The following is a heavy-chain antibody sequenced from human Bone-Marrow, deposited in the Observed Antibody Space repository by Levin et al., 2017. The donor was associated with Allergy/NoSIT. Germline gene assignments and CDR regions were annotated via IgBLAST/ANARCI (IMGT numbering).Heavy chain of an antibody. J-gene: IGHJ4*02. D-gene: IGHD6-19*01. CDR1: GFSLSTSGEG. CDR2: IYWDDDK. V-gene: IGHV2-5*02. CDR3: ARKALHSVGWYSFED. Sequence: ESGPTLVKPTQTLTLTCTFSGFSLSTSGEGVGWIRQPPGEAPEWLALIYWDDDKRYSPSLTSRLTITKDTSRNRVVLTMTNVDPVDTATYFCARKALHSVGWYSFEDWGQGTLVTVSS.